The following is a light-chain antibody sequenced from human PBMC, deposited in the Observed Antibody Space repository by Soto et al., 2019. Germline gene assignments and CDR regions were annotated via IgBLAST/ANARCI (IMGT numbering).Light chain of an antibody. CDR1: SSDVGGYNY. V-gene: IGLV2-14*01. CDR3: SSYTSSSTLA. CDR2: EFT. J-gene: IGLJ2*01. Sequence: QSALTQPASVSGSPGQSITISCTGTSSDVGGYNYVSWYQQHPGKAPNLMIYEFTNRPSGVSNRFSGSKSGNTASLTISGLQAEDEADYYCSSYTSSSTLAFGGGTKLTVL.